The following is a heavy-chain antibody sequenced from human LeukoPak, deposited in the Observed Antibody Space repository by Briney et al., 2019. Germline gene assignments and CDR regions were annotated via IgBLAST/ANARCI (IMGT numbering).Heavy chain of an antibody. CDR1: GFTFSSYW. Sequence: GGSLRLSYAASGFTFSSYWMHWVRQAPGKGLVWVSRINSDGSSTSYADSVKGRFTISRDNAKNTLYLQMNSLRAEDTAVYYCASSNYYYDSSGYYYHWFDPWGQGTLVTVSS. D-gene: IGHD3-22*01. V-gene: IGHV3-74*01. CDR2: INSDGSST. CDR3: ASSNYYYDSSGYYYHWFDP. J-gene: IGHJ5*02.